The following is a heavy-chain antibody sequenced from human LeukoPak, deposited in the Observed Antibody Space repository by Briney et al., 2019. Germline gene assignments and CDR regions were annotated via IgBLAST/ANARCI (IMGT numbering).Heavy chain of an antibody. CDR2: ISYDGSNK. CDR3: AKVMSQQLVPRGYYYGMDV. V-gene: IGHV3-30*18. Sequence: GGSLRLSCAASGFTFSSYGMHWVRQAPGKGLEWVAVISYDGSNKYYADSVEGRFTISRDNSKNTLYLQMNSLRAEDTAVYYCAKVMSQQLVPRGYYYGMDVWGQGTTVTVSS. D-gene: IGHD6-13*01. J-gene: IGHJ6*02. CDR1: GFTFSSYG.